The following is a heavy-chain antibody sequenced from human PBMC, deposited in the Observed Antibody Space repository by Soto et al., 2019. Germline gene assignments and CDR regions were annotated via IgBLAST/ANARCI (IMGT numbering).Heavy chain of an antibody. CDR3: ARVPDY. CDR1: GVSFSGYY. V-gene: IGHV4-30-2*01. CDR2: MYHSGST. D-gene: IGHD2-2*01. Sequence: PSETLSLTCAVSGVSFSGYYWTWIRQPPGKGLEWIGYMYHSGSTYYNPSLKSRVTISIDRSKNQFSLKLSSVTAADTAVYYCARVPDYWGQGILVTVSS. J-gene: IGHJ4*02.